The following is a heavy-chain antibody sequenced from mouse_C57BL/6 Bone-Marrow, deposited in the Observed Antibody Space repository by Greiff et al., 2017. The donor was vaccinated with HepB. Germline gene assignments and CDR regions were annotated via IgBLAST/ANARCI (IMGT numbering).Heavy chain of an antibody. D-gene: IGHD3-2*02. Sequence: VQGVESGAELVRPGTSVKVSCKASGYAFTNYLIEWVKQRPGQGLEWIGVINPGSGGTNYNEKFKGKATLTADKSSSTAYMQLSSLTSEDSAVYFCAREYNSSGTYYFDYWGQGTTLTVSS. CDR1: GYAFTNYL. CDR2: INPGSGGT. CDR3: AREYNSSGTYYFDY. V-gene: IGHV1-54*01. J-gene: IGHJ2*01.